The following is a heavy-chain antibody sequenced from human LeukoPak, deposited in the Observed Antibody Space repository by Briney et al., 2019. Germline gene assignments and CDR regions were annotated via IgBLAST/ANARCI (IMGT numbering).Heavy chain of an antibody. CDR1: GFTFSSYS. CDR2: ISSSSSYI. J-gene: IGHJ6*04. Sequence: GVSLRLSCAASGFTFSSYSMNWVRQAPGKGLEWVSSISSSSSYIDYADPVKGRFTSSRDNAKNSLDLQMNSLRAEDTAVYYCARDGDCGSTSCRTDYYYYYGMDVWGKGTTVSVSS. D-gene: IGHD2-2*01. V-gene: IGHV3-21*01. CDR3: ARDGDCGSTSCRTDYYYYYGMDV.